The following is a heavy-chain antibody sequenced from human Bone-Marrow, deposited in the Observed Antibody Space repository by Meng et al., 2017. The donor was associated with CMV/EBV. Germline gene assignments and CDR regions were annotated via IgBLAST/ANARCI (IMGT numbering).Heavy chain of an antibody. V-gene: IGHV3-23*01. CDR2: ISGSGDST. Sequence: SCKASGFTFSSYAMNWVRQAPGMGLEWVSAISGSGDSTYYADSVKGRFTISRDNSKNTLYLQMNSLRAEDTAVYYCARGLNHKDNVLLWFGDPWGQGTLVTGSS. D-gene: IGHD3-10*01. CDR3: ARGLNHKDNVLLWFGDP. CDR1: GFTFSSYA. J-gene: IGHJ5*02.